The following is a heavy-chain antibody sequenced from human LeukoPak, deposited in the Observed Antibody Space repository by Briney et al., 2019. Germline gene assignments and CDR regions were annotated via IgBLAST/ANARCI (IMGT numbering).Heavy chain of an antibody. CDR3: ARARSSSYDPTELDY. J-gene: IGHJ4*02. Sequence: AAVKVCFTASGGTFTIYAISLVRQAPGQGLGWMGKIIPNLGIASYAQKVQGRVTITEDKSTSTAYMELSSLRSEDTAVYYCARARSSSYDPTELDYWGQGTLVTVSS. CDR2: IIPNLGIA. CDR1: GGTFTIYA. V-gene: IGHV1-69*04. D-gene: IGHD5-18*01.